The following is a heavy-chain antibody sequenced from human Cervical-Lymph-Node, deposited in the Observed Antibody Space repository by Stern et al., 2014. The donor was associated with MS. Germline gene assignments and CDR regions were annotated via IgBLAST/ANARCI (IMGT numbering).Heavy chain of an antibody. Sequence: QVQLVESGAEVKKPGSSVKVSCKASGGTFSTYAISWVRQAPGQGLEWMGGIIPIFGRANYAQKFQGRVTITADESTSTAYMELSSLRSEDTAVYYCARGWSYDILTGYSYWGQGTLVTVSS. CDR2: IIPIFGRA. CDR3: ARGWSYDILTGYSY. CDR1: GGTFSTYA. D-gene: IGHD3-9*01. J-gene: IGHJ4*02. V-gene: IGHV1-69*01.